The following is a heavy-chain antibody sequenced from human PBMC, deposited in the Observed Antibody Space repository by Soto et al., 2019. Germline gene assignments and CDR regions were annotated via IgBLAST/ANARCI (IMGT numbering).Heavy chain of an antibody. CDR1: GFSFDDSA. CDR3: AKGPYGSGSYYNY. V-gene: IGHV3-9*01. D-gene: IGHD3-10*01. J-gene: IGHJ4*02. Sequence: PGGSLRLSCAASGFSFDDSAMHWVRQAPGKGLEWVSGISWNSGSIGYADSVKGRFTISRDNAKNSLYLQMNSLRAEDTALYYCAKGPYGSGSYYNYWGQGTLVTVSS. CDR2: ISWNSGSI.